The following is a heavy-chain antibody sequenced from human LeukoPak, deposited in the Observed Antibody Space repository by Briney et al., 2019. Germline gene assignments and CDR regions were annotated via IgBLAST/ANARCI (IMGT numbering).Heavy chain of an antibody. D-gene: IGHD4-17*01. J-gene: IGHJ4*02. CDR2: IYYSGST. CDR1: GGSISSSSYY. Sequence: NPSETLSLTCTVSGGSISSSSYYWGWIRQPPGKGLEWIGNIYYSGSTYYNPSLKSRVTISVDTSKNQFSLKLSSVTAADTAVYYCARQDYGDYAFDYWGQGTLVTVSS. CDR3: ARQDYGDYAFDY. V-gene: IGHV4-39*01.